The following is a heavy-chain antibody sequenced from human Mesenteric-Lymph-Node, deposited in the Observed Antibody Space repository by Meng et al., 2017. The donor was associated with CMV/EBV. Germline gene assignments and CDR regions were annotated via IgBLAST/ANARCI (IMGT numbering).Heavy chain of an antibody. Sequence: SMKISCGASGFTFDDYAMHWVRQAPGKGLEWVSGISWNSCSIDYADSVKGRFTISRDNAKNSLYLQMNSLRAEDTALYHCAKGGLYSNYVSFDYWGQGTLVTVSS. CDR1: GFTFDDYA. CDR2: ISWNSCSI. V-gene: IGHV3-9*01. CDR3: AKGGLYSNYVSFDY. D-gene: IGHD4-11*01. J-gene: IGHJ4*02.